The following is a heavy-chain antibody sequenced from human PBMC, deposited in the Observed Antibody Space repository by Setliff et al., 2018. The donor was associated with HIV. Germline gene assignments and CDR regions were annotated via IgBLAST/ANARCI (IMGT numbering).Heavy chain of an antibody. CDR3: AREGITGTTLHPY. CDR1: GYSISIGYY. Sequence: LSLTCAVSGYSISIGYYWGWIRQPPGKGLEWLSYISSSGTTTYYADSVKGRFTISRDNAKNSVLLQMNSLRVEDTAVYFCAREGITGTTLHPYWGQGTLVTVSS. J-gene: IGHJ4*02. V-gene: IGHV3-11*04. D-gene: IGHD1-7*01. CDR2: ISSSGTTT.